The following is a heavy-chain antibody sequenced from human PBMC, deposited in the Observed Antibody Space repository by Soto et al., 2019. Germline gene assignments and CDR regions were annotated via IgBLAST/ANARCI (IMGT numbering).Heavy chain of an antibody. CDR2: IYPGDSDT. CDR3: ARPLATITPGAFDI. V-gene: IGHV5-51*01. D-gene: IGHD5-12*01. J-gene: IGHJ3*02. Sequence: PVESLKISCNGSGYSFTSYWIGWVRQMPGKGLEWMGIIYPGDSDTRYSPSFQGQVTISADKSISTAYLQWSSLKASDTAMYYCARPLATITPGAFDIWGQGTMVTVSS. CDR1: GYSFTSYW.